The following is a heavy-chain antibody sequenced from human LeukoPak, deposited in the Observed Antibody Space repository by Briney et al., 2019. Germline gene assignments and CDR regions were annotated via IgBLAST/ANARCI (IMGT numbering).Heavy chain of an antibody. Sequence: GASVKVSCKASGYTFTSYDINRVRQATGQGLEWMGWMNPSSGNTGYAQKFQGRVTITRNTSISTAYMELSSLRSEDTAVYYCARGLNYYDSSGYYESPYAFDIWGQGTMVTVSS. V-gene: IGHV1-8*03. D-gene: IGHD3-22*01. J-gene: IGHJ3*02. CDR2: MNPSSGNT. CDR1: GYTFTSYD. CDR3: ARGLNYYDSSGYYESPYAFDI.